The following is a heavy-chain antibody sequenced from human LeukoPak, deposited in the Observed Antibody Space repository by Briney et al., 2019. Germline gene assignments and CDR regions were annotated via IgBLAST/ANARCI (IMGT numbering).Heavy chain of an antibody. CDR3: ARGVEWVFFFDY. Sequence: SETLSLTCTVSGGSISSYYWSWIRQPPGKGLEWIGYIYYSGSTNYNPSLKSRVTISVDTSKNQFSLKLSSVTVADTAVYYCARGVEWVFFFDYWGQGTLVTVSS. D-gene: IGHD1-26*01. CDR2: IYYSGST. J-gene: IGHJ4*02. V-gene: IGHV4-59*01. CDR1: GGSISSYY.